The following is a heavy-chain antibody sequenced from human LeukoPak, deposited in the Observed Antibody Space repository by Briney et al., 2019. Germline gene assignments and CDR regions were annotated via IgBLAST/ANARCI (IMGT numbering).Heavy chain of an antibody. CDR2: IIPIFGTA. D-gene: IGHD1-1*01. CDR1: GGTFSSYA. J-gene: IGHJ6*04. V-gene: IGHV1-69*01. Sequence: SVKVSSKASGGTFSSYAISWVRRAPGQRLEWMGGIIPIFGTANYAQKFQGRVTITADESTSTAYMELSSLRSEDTAVYYCARDRWNDSYYYGMDVWGKGTTVTVSS. CDR3: ARDRWNDSYYYGMDV.